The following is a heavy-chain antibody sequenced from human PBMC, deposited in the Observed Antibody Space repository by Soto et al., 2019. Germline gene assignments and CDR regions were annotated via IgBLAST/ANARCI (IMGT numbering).Heavy chain of an antibody. CDR1: QFTFTDYW. V-gene: IGHV3-7*01. CDR3: ASGLTPTVRGIYRY. Sequence: EVQPVESGGGLVQPGGSLRLSCAASQFTFTDYWMSWVRQAPGKGLEWVANIRQDGSETFYLGSVKGRFTISRDNAKNSLYLQMNSLTAEDTAVYYCASGLTPTVRGIYRYWGQGTLVTVSS. J-gene: IGHJ4*02. D-gene: IGHD3-16*02. CDR2: IRQDGSET.